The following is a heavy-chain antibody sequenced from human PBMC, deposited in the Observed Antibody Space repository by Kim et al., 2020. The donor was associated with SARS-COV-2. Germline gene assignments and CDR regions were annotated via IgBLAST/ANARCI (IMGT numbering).Heavy chain of an antibody. V-gene: IGHV1-18*01. CDR3: ARYYDSCGYIRHYYYGMDV. CDR1: GYTFTSYG. Sequence: ASVKVSCKASGYTFTSYGISWVRQAPGQGLEWMGWISANNGNTNYAQKLEGRVTITTDTSTSTAYMELRSLRPDDTAVYYCARYYDSCGYIRHYYYGMDVCGQGTTVTVSS. CDR2: ISANNGNT. J-gene: IGHJ6*02. D-gene: IGHD3-22*01.